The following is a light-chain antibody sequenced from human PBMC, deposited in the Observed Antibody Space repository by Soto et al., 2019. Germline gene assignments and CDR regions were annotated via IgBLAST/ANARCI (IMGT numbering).Light chain of an antibody. V-gene: IGLV2-14*01. Sequence: QSALTQPASVSGSPGQSITISCTGTSSDVGGYNYVSWYQQHPGKAPKLMNYDVSNRPSGVSNRFSGSKSGNTASLTIAGLQDEDEADYYCSSYTSSSTYVVFGGGTKVTVL. CDR3: SSYTSSSTYVV. J-gene: IGLJ2*01. CDR2: DVS. CDR1: SSDVGGYNY.